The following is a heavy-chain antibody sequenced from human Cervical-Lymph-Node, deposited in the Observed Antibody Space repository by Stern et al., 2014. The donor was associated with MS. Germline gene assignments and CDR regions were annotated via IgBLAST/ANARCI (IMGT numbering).Heavy chain of an antibody. V-gene: IGHV3-7*01. Sequence: EVQLEESGGGLVQPGGSLRLSCAASGFTFGSYWMTWVRQAPGRGLEWVANIKQDGSEKCYVDSVKGRFTISRDNAKNSLYLQMNSLRAEDTAVYYCARNAGGRDGYNYWGQGTLVTVSS. CDR1: GFTFGSYW. J-gene: IGHJ4*02. CDR3: ARNAGGRDGYNY. CDR2: IKQDGSEK. D-gene: IGHD5-24*01.